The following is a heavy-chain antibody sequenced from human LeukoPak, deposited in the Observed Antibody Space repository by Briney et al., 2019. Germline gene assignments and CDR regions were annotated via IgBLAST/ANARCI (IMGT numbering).Heavy chain of an antibody. CDR2: ISSSSSTI. V-gene: IGHV3-48*01. Sequence: GGSLRLSCAASGFTVSSNYMSWVRQAPGKGLEWVSYISSSSSTIYYADSVKGRFTISRDNAKNSLYLQMNSLRAEDTAVYYCARFYSGSYHDAFDIWGQGTMVTVSS. D-gene: IGHD1-26*01. CDR3: ARFYSGSYHDAFDI. J-gene: IGHJ3*02. CDR1: GFTVSSNY.